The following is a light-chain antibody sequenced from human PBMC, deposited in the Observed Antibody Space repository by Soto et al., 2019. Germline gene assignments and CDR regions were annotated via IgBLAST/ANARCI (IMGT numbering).Light chain of an antibody. Sequence: SALTQPHSASGTPGQRVTISCSGSSSNIGTSSVHWFQQLPGTAPKLLISTTNQRPSGVPERFSGSKSGTSASLAISGLQSEDEADYYCAAWDDSLHGHVFGTGTKVTVL. CDR1: SSNIGTSS. CDR2: TTN. V-gene: IGLV1-44*01. J-gene: IGLJ1*01. CDR3: AAWDDSLHGHV.